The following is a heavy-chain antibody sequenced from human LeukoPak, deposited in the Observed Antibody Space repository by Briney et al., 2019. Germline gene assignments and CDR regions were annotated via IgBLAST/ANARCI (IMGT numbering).Heavy chain of an antibody. CDR1: GYTFTSYD. CDR3: ARAFTGTNLDY. V-gene: IGHV1-8*01. CDR2: MNPNSGNT. J-gene: IGHJ4*02. D-gene: IGHD1-7*01. Sequence: ASVKVSCKASGYTFTSYDINWVRQATGQGLEWMGWMNPNSGNTGYAQKFQGRVTITADESTSTAYMELSSLRSEDTAVYYCARAFTGTNLDYWGQGTLVTVSS.